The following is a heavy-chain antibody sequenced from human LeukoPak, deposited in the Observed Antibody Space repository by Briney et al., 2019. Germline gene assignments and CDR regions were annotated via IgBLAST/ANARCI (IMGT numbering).Heavy chain of an antibody. J-gene: IGHJ6*02. CDR1: GFTFSSYA. V-gene: IGHV3-9*01. Sequence: GGSLRLSCAASGFTFSSYAMHWVRQAPGKGLEWVSGISWNSGSIGYADSVKGRFTISRDNAKNSLYLQMNSLRAEDTALYYCAKEAQREGWYYYYGMDVWGQGTTVTVSS. CDR2: ISWNSGSI. D-gene: IGHD6-25*01. CDR3: AKEAQREGWYYYYGMDV.